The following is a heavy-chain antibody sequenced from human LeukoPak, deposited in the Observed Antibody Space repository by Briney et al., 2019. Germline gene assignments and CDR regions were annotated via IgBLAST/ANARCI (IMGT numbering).Heavy chain of an antibody. CDR2: VSSDGSSA. D-gene: IGHD3-10*02. V-gene: IGHV3-74*01. CDR1: GFSFTNYW. Sequence: GGSLRLSCVASGFSFTNYWMHWVRHSPGKGLVWVSRVSSDGSSARYADSVQGRFTISRDNAKNTLYLQMNSLRAEDTAVYYCARGGLFAYYFDYWGQGTLSPSPQ. J-gene: IGHJ4*02. CDR3: ARGGLFAYYFDY.